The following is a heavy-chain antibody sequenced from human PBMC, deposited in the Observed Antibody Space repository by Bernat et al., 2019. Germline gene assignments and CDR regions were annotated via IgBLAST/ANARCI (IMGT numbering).Heavy chain of an antibody. V-gene: IGHV1-2*04. Sequence: QVQLVQSGAEVKKPGASVKVSCKASGYTFTGYYMHWVRQAPGQGLEWMGWINPNSGGTNYAQKFQGWVTMTRDTSISTAYMELSRLRSDDTAVYYCERGDRNGQQLVSFDPWGQGTLVTVSS. D-gene: IGHD6-6*01. J-gene: IGHJ5*02. CDR2: INPNSGGT. CDR1: GYTFTGYY. CDR3: ERGDRNGQQLVSFDP.